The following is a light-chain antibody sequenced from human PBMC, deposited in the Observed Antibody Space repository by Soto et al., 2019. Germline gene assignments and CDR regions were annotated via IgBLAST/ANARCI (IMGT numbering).Light chain of an antibody. CDR1: QRFXSRY. V-gene: IGKV3-20*01. CDR2: GVS. Sequence: DIVLTQCPGTLSLSPGERATLSCRASQRFXSRYSAWYQQKPGQAPWLLXAGVSSMATGTPDRLSGSGSGTDFTLTISRLEPKDFAVYYCQQYGSAPWTFGQGTKVDIK. J-gene: IGKJ1*01. CDR3: QQYGSAPWT.